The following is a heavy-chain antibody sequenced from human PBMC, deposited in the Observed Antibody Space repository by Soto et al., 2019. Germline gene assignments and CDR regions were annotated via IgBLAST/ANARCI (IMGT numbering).Heavy chain of an antibody. V-gene: IGHV3-23*01. D-gene: IGHD1-26*01. J-gene: IGHJ3*02. CDR1: GFTFSTYA. CDR3: AKELSGRDHDDAFDI. CDR2: ISGSGGST. Sequence: EVQLLESGGGLVQPGGSLRLSCAASGFTFSTYAMNWVRQAPGKGLEWVSTISGSGGSTFYADSVKGRFTISRDNSKNTLYLRMNRLRAEDTAVYYCAKELSGRDHDDAFDIWGQGTMVTVSS.